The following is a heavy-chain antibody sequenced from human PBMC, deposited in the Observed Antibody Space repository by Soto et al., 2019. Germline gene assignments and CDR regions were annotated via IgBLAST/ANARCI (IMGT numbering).Heavy chain of an antibody. CDR3: GRDAPSIHFDC. CDR2: IKQDGSEK. CDR1: AFTFSHYW. V-gene: IGHV3-7*04. Sequence: EVQLVESGGGLVQPGGSLRLSCAASAFTFSHYWMSWVRQAPGKGLEWVANIKQDGSEKYYVDSVKGRLTISREDDKHSQYLQMHSLRADDTAVYYCGRDAPSIHFDCCGQGCLVTVSS. J-gene: IGHJ4*02.